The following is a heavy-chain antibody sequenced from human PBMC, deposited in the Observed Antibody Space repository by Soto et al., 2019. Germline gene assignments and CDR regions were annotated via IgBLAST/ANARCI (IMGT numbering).Heavy chain of an antibody. D-gene: IGHD2-15*01. Sequence: GGSLRLSCAASGFSFSSYWMSWVRQAPGKGLQWVANIKQDGSQKYYVDSVKGRFTIYRDNAKNSLYLQMNSLRAEDTAIYYCARPYCSGGSCYNWFDPWGQGTLVTVSS. V-gene: IGHV3-7*03. CDR1: GFSFSSYW. J-gene: IGHJ5*02. CDR3: ARPYCSGGSCYNWFDP. CDR2: IKQDGSQK.